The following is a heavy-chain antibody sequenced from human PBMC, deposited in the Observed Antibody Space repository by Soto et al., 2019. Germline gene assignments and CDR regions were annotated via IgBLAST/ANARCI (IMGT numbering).Heavy chain of an antibody. D-gene: IGHD1-26*01. J-gene: IGHJ4*02. V-gene: IGHV3-74*01. Sequence: EVQLVESGGGVVQPGGSLRLSCTASGFTFNTHWMHWVRRAPGKGLVWVSGIYFDGIRTNYAESVKGRLTVSRDNAKNTVYLHVNTLRDEDTAVYYCARGGAMGVDYWGQGTLVTVSS. CDR1: GFTFNTHW. CDR2: IYFDGIRT. CDR3: ARGGAMGVDY.